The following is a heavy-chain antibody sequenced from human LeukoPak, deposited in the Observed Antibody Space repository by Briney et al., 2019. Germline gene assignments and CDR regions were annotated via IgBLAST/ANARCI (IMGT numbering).Heavy chain of an antibody. J-gene: IGHJ4*02. Sequence: SVKVSCKSSGGTFSIYAISWVRQAPGQGLEWMGRIIPILGIPNYAQKFQGRVTITADKSTSTAYMELSSLRSEDTAVYYCARDLPGRWELPGYWGQGTLVTVSS. CDR1: GGTFSIYA. CDR3: ARDLPGRWELPGY. V-gene: IGHV1-69*04. CDR2: IIPILGIP. D-gene: IGHD1-26*01.